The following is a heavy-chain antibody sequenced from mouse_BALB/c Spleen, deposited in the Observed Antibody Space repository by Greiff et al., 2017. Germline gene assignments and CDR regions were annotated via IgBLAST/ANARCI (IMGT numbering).Heavy chain of an antibody. CDR1: GFTFSDYY. D-gene: IGHD2-1*01. CDR3: ARDRDGNYWYFDV. CDR2: ISDGGSYT. J-gene: IGHJ1*01. Sequence: EVQVVESGGGLVKPGGSLKLSCAASGFTFSDYYMYWVRQTPEKRLEWVATISDGGSYTYYPDSVKGRFTISRDNAKNNLYLQMSSLKSEDTAMYYCARDRDGNYWYFDVWGAGTTGTVAS. V-gene: IGHV5-4*02.